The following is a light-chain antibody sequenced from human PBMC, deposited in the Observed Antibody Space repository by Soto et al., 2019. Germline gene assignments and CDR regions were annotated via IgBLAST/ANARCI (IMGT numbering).Light chain of an antibody. J-gene: IGKJ5*01. CDR3: QQYGSSLFT. CDR2: GVS. Sequence: IVLTQSPGILSLSPGERASLSCGASQSISSSFLAWYQQKPGQAPRLLIYGVSSRATGIPDRFSGTGSGTDFTLTISSLEPEDFAVYYCQQYGSSLFTFGQGTRLEIK. V-gene: IGKV3-20*01. CDR1: QSISSSF.